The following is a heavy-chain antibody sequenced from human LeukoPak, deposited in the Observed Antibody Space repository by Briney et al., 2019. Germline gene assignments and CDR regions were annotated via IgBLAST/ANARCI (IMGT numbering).Heavy chain of an antibody. CDR3: ARDGGSPGDYYDFWSGYGFDY. CDR1: GYTFTSYG. Sequence: ASVKVSCKASGYTFTSYGISWVRQAPGQGLEWMGWISAYNGNTNYAQKFQGRVTMTRDTSTSTVYMELSSLRSEDTAVYYCARDGGSPGDYYDFWSGYGFDYWGQGTLVTVSS. CDR2: ISAYNGNT. J-gene: IGHJ4*02. V-gene: IGHV1-18*01. D-gene: IGHD3-3*01.